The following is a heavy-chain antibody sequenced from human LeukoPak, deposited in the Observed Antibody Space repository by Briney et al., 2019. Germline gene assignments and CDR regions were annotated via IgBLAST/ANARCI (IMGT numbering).Heavy chain of an antibody. CDR2: INHSGST. Sequence: SETLSLTCAVYGGSFSGYYWSWIRQPPGKGLEWIGEINHSGSTNYNPSLKSRVTISVDTSKNQFSLKLSSVTAADTAVYYCASSINIAVAGISPWFDPWGQGTLVTVSS. V-gene: IGHV4-34*01. D-gene: IGHD6-19*01. CDR3: ASSINIAVAGISPWFDP. J-gene: IGHJ5*02. CDR1: GGSFSGYY.